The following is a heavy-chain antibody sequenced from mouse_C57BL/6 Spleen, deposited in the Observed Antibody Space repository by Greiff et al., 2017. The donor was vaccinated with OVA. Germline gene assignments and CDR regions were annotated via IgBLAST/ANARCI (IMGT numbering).Heavy chain of an antibody. V-gene: IGHV2-3*01. CDR1: GFSLTSYG. CDR2: IWGDGST. J-gene: IGHJ3*01. Sequence: VQLQQSGPGLVAPSQSLSITCTVSGFSLTSYGVSWVRQPPGKGLEWLGVIWGDGSTNYHSALISRLSISKDNSKSQVFLKLNSLQTDDTATYYCAKPGDYDYDEWFAYWGQGTLVTVSA. CDR3: AKPGDYDYDEWFAY. D-gene: IGHD2-4*01.